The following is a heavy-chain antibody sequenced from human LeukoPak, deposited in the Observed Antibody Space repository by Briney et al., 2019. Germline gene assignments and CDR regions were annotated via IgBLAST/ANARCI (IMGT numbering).Heavy chain of an antibody. CDR3: AKEPCGLRCFFDY. Sequence: GGSLRLSCAASGFTFTSYAMNWVRQAPGKGLEWVSAISGSGGSTYYADSVKGRFTISRDNSKNTLYLQMNSLRAEDTAVYYCAKEPCGLRCFFDYWGQGTLVTVSS. V-gene: IGHV3-23*01. CDR2: ISGSGGST. J-gene: IGHJ4*02. D-gene: IGHD4-17*01. CDR1: GFTFTSYA.